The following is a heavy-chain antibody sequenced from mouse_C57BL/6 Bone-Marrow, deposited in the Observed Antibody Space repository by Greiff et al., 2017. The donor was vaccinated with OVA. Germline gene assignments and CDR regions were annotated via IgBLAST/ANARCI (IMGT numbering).Heavy chain of an antibody. CDR3: ARHFAGAMDY. CDR1: GYTFTSYG. V-gene: IGHV1-81*01. CDR2: IYPRSGNT. Sequence: VQLQQSGAELARPGASVKLSCKASGYTFTSYGISWVKQRTGQGLEWIGEIYPRSGNTYYNEKFKGKATLTEDKSSSTAYMELRSLTSEDSAVYFCARHFAGAMDYWGQGTSVTVSS. J-gene: IGHJ4*01.